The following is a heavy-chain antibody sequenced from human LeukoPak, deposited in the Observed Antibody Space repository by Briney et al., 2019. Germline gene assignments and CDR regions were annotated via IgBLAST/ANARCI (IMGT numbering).Heavy chain of an antibody. V-gene: IGHV4-59*08. CDR2: IYYSGST. D-gene: IGHD2-21*01. CDR3: ARPSVGRHIDY. CDR1: GGSISSYY. Sequence: PSETLSLTCTVSGGSISSYYWSWIRQPPGKGLEWIGYIYYSGSTNYNPSLKSRVTISVDTSKNQFSLKLSSVTAADTAVYYCARPSVGRHIDYWGQGTLVTVSS. J-gene: IGHJ4*02.